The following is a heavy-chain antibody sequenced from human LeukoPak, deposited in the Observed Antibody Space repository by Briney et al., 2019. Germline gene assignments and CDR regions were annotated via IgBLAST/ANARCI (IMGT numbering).Heavy chain of an antibody. D-gene: IGHD3-22*01. CDR3: ARESVSSAYYYGDAFDI. CDR2: VSSSGDT. J-gene: IGHJ3*02. Sequence: PSETLSLTCVVSGGSISGYYWNWIRQPAGKGLEWIGRVSSSGDTNHSPSLRSRVTMSLDTSKSQFSLKLTSVTAADTAVYYCARESVSSAYYYGDAFDIWGQGTMVSVSS. V-gene: IGHV4-59*10. CDR1: GGSISGYY.